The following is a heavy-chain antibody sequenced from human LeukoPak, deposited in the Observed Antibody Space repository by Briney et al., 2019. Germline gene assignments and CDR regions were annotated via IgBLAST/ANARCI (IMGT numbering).Heavy chain of an antibody. CDR1: GFTFGDYA. D-gene: IGHD5-18*01. J-gene: IGHJ4*02. CDR3: TRDSYHFDY. CDR2: IRSRAYGGTT. V-gene: IGHV3-49*04. Sequence: GGSLRLSCTASGFTFGDYAMSWVRQAPGKGLEWVGFIRSRAYGGTTEYAASVKGRFTISRDDSKSIAYLQMYSLKTEDTAVYYCTRDSYHFDYWGQGTLVTVSS.